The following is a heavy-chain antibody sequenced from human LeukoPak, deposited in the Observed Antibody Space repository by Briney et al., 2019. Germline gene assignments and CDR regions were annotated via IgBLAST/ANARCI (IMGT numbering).Heavy chain of an antibody. V-gene: IGHV3-33*06. J-gene: IGHJ2*01. CDR1: GFTFSDYG. CDR2: IWFDGIRN. D-gene: IGHD2-21*02. Sequence: GGSLRLSCAVSGFTFSDYGMHWVRQAPGKGLEWVAVIWFDGIRNNYADSVKGRFTISRDNSKNTLYLQMNSLRAEDTAVYYCAKGYCGGDCYSGWHFDLWGRGTLVTVSS. CDR3: AKGYCGGDCYSGWHFDL.